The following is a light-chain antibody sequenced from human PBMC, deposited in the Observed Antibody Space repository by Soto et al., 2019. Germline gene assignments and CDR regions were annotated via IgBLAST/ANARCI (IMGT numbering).Light chain of an antibody. Sequence: EIVRSHYPATLSVSPEERATLSCRASQSVSSNLAWYQQKPGQAPRLLIYDASNRATGIPARFSGSGSGTDFTLTISRLEPEDFAVYYCQQYGSSPPITFGQGTRLENK. CDR2: DAS. J-gene: IGKJ5*01. CDR3: QQYGSSPPIT. V-gene: IGKV3-20*01. CDR1: QSVSSN.